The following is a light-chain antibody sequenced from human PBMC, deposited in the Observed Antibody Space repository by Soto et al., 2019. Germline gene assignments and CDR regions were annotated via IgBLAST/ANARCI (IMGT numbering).Light chain of an antibody. CDR2: GAS. Sequence: IVLTQSPGNLSLSPGERTTLSCRASQSVSSSYVAWYKQKPGQAPRLLSYGASSRATGIPARFSGSGAGTECTLTISRLEPEDCAVYYCQQYGSSSWTFGQGTKVDIK. V-gene: IGKV3-20*01. J-gene: IGKJ1*01. CDR3: QQYGSSSWT. CDR1: QSVSSSY.